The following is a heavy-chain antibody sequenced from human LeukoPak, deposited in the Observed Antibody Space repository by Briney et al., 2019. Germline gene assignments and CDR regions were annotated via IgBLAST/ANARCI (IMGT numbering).Heavy chain of an antibody. V-gene: IGHV3-23*01. J-gene: IGHJ4*02. CDR1: GFTFSIYA. CDR2: ISGRGNNT. CDR3: ARAYSSSWYDY. Sequence: GGSLRLSCAASGFTFSIYAMSWVRQAPGKGLEWVSSISGRGNNTYYADSVKGRFTISRDNSKNTLHLQVNSLRAEDTAIYYCARAYSSSWYDYWGQGTLVTVSS. D-gene: IGHD6-13*01.